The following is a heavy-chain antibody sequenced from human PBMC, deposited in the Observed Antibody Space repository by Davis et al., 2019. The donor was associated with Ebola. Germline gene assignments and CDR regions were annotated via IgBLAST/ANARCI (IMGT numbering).Heavy chain of an antibody. Sequence: GESLKISCAASGFTVSSNYMSWVRQAPGKGLEWVSVIYSGGSTYYADSVKGRFTISRHNSKNTLYLQMNSLRAEDTAVYYCARVPCSSTSCYGYWFDPWGQGTLVTVS. CDR3: ARVPCSSTSCYGYWFDP. J-gene: IGHJ5*02. V-gene: IGHV3-53*04. D-gene: IGHD2-2*01. CDR1: GFTVSSNY. CDR2: IYSGGST.